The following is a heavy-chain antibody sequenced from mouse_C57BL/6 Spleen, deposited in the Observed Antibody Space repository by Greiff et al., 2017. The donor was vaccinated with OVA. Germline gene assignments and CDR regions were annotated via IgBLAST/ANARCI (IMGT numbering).Heavy chain of an antibody. D-gene: IGHD2-4*01. Sequence: EVKLVESGGGLVKPGGSLKLSCAASGFTFSDYGMHWVRQAPEKGLEWVAYISSGSSTIYYADTVKGRFTISRDNAKNTLFLQMTSLRSEDTAMYYCARPTMIRNAMDYWGQGTSVTVSS. V-gene: IGHV5-17*01. J-gene: IGHJ4*01. CDR2: ISSGSSTI. CDR3: ARPTMIRNAMDY. CDR1: GFTFSDYG.